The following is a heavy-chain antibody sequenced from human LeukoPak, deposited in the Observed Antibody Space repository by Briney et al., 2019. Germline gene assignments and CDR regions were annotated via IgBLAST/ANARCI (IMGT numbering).Heavy chain of an antibody. V-gene: IGHV4-34*01. CDR2: INHSGST. Sequence: PSETLSLTCAVYGGSFSGYYWSWIRQPPGKGLEWIGEINHSGSTNYNPSLKSRVTISVDTSKNQFSLKLSSVTAADTAAYYCARPLRYYGSGSYDAFDIWGQGTMVTVSS. CDR1: GGSFSGYY. CDR3: ARPLRYYGSGSYDAFDI. D-gene: IGHD3-10*01. J-gene: IGHJ3*02.